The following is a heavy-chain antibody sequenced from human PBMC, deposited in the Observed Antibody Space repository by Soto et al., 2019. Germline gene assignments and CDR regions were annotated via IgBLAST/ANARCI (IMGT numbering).Heavy chain of an antibody. J-gene: IGHJ4*02. Sequence: GGSLRLSCAASGFTFSAYGMHWVRQAPGKGLEWVAVIWYDATKEYYADSVKGRFAISRDNSKNSLYLQMNSLRAEDTAVYYCARDLGHGNGPFDYWGQGALVTVS. V-gene: IGHV3-33*01. D-gene: IGHD3-16*01. CDR1: GFTFSAYG. CDR2: IWYDATKE. CDR3: ARDLGHGNGPFDY.